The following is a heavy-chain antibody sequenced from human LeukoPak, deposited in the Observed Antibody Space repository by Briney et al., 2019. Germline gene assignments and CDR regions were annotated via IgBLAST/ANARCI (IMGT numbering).Heavy chain of an antibody. V-gene: IGHV1-69*04. CDR3: ARGYCSGGSCYNNWFDP. CDR1: GGTFSSYA. J-gene: IGHJ5*02. CDR2: IIPILGIA. D-gene: IGHD2-15*01. Sequence: SVKVSCKASGGTFSSYAISWVRQAPGQGLEWMGRIIPILGIANYAQKFQGRVTITADKSTSTAYMEVSSLRSEDTAVYYCARGYCSGGSCYNNWFDPWGQGTLVTVSS.